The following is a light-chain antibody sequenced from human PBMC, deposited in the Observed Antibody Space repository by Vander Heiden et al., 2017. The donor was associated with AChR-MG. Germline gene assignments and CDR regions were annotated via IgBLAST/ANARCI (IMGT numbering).Light chain of an antibody. CDR2: QDT. V-gene: IGLV3-1*01. Sequence: SYELTQPPSLSVSPGQTASITCSGDKLGDKYACWYQQKPGQSPLLVIYQDTKRPSGIPERFSGSNSGNTATLTISGTQAMDEADYYCQAWDSSTVVFGGGTKLTVL. CDR1: KLGDKY. CDR3: QAWDSSTVV. J-gene: IGLJ2*01.